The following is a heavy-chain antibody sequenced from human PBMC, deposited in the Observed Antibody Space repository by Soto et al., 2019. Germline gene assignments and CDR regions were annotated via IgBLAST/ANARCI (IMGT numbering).Heavy chain of an antibody. D-gene: IGHD3-10*01. CDR2: ISYDGTNK. CDR3: GRGTAGELLAC. CDR1: GFTTPSGFTFSYYA. J-gene: IGHJ4*02. Sequence: QVQLVESGGGVVQPGKSLRLSCAASGFTTPSGFTFSYYAMHWVRQAPGKGLEWVAVISYDGTNKNYADSVKGRFTISRDNSTNTVSLEMTSLGVEDSDVYYCGRGTAGELLACWVQGTLVTAS. V-gene: IGHV3-30-3*01.